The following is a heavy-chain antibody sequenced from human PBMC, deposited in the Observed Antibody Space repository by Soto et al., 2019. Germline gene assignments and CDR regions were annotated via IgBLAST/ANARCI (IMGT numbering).Heavy chain of an antibody. CDR1: GGSFSGYY. Sequence: QVQLQQWGAGLLKPSETLSLTCAVYGGSFSGYYWSWIRQPPGKGLECIGEINHSGSTNYNPSLKSRVTISVDTSKNQFSLKLSSVTAADTAVYYCSRGLRITMVRGVITIFDYWGQGTLVTVSS. D-gene: IGHD3-10*01. CDR2: INHSGST. V-gene: IGHV4-34*01. CDR3: SRGLRITMVRGVITIFDY. J-gene: IGHJ4*02.